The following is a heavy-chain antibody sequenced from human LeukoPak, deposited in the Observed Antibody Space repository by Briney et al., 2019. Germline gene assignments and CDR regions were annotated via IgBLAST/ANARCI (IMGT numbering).Heavy chain of an antibody. Sequence: TGGSLRLSCAASGFTFSSYSMNWVRQAPGKGLEWVSYISSSSSTIYYADSVKGRFTISRDNAKNSLYLQMNSLRAEDTAVYYCASLTPRDIVATRRVFDYWGQGTLVTVSS. J-gene: IGHJ4*02. CDR3: ASLTPRDIVATRRVFDY. D-gene: IGHD5-12*01. CDR1: GFTFSSYS. CDR2: ISSSSSTI. V-gene: IGHV3-48*01.